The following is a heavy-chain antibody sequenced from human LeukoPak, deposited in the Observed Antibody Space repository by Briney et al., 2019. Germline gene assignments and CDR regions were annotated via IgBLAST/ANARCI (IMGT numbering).Heavy chain of an antibody. V-gene: IGHV3-48*03. Sequence: GGALRLSCAGSGFTFSSYEMNWVRQAPGKGPEWISYISTSGINIHYADSVKGRFTISRDNAKNSLYLQMNSLREEDTAVYYCARGTAINNFDYWGQGTPVTVSS. CDR3: ARGTAINNFDY. CDR1: GFTFSSYE. J-gene: IGHJ4*02. CDR2: ISTSGINI. D-gene: IGHD2-21*02.